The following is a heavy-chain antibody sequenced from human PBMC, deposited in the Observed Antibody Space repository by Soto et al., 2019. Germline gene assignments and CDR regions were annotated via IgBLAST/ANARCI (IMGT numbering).Heavy chain of an antibody. CDR1: GGTFSSYT. V-gene: IGHV1-69*02. CDR2: IIPILGIA. J-gene: IGHJ4*02. Sequence: SVKVSCKASGGTFSSYTISWVRQAPGQGLEWKGRIIPILGIANYAQKFQGRVTITADKSTSTAYMELSSLRSEDTAVYYCAIVGPIYCSGGSCYSSYFDYWGQGTLVTVSS. D-gene: IGHD2-15*01. CDR3: AIVGPIYCSGGSCYSSYFDY.